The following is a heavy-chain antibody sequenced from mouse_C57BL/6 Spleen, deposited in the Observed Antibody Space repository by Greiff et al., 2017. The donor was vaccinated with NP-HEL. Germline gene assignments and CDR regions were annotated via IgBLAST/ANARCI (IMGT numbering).Heavy chain of an antibody. Sequence: EVNVVESGGGLVKPGGSLKLSCAASGFTFSDYGMHWVRQAPEKGLEWVAYISSGSSTIYYADTVKGRFTISRDNAKNTLFLQMTSLRSEDTAMYYCARRRAYAMDYWGQGTSVTVSS. CDR2: ISSGSSTI. CDR3: ARRRAYAMDY. J-gene: IGHJ4*01. V-gene: IGHV5-17*01. CDR1: GFTFSDYG.